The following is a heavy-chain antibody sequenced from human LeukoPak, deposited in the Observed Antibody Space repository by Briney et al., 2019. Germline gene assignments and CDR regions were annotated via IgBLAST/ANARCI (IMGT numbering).Heavy chain of an antibody. CDR3: AKDDDFWSGLMDV. D-gene: IGHD3-3*01. Sequence: GGSLRLSCAASGFTSSNYWMTWVRQAPGKGLEWVANIKQDGNEKYYVDSVKGRFTISRDNAKNSLYLQMNSLRAEDTAVYYCAKDDDFWSGLMDVWGKGTTVTVSS. CDR2: IKQDGNEK. V-gene: IGHV3-7*01. CDR1: GFTSSNYW. J-gene: IGHJ6*04.